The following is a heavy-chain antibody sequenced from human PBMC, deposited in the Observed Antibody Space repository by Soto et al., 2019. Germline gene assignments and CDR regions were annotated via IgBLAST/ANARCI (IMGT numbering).Heavy chain of an antibody. CDR3: ARGYCSSTSCYNPYYYYMDV. Sequence: GGSLRLSCAASGFTFSSYDMHWVRQATGKGLEWVSAIGTAGDTYYPGSVKGRFTISRENAKNSLYLQMNSLRAGDTAVYYCARGYCSSTSCYNPYYYYMDVWGKGTTVTVSS. D-gene: IGHD2-2*02. CDR1: GFTFSSYD. V-gene: IGHV3-13*01. CDR2: IGTAGDT. J-gene: IGHJ6*03.